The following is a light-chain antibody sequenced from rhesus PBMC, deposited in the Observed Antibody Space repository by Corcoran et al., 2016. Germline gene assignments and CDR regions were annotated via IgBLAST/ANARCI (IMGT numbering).Light chain of an antibody. J-gene: IGKJ3*01. CDR1: QGINHY. V-gene: IGKV1-66*01. CDR2: YTS. Sequence: DIQMTQSPSSLSASVGDRVTITCRASQGINHYLSWYQQKPGKAPKPLFYYTSSLETGVPSRFSGSGSGTDYTLTISRLQPEDIATYYCQQYNNSPFTFGPGTKLDIK. CDR3: QQYNNSPFT.